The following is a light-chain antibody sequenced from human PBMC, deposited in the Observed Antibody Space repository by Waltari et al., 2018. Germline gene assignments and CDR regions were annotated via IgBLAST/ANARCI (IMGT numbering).Light chain of an antibody. Sequence: SSELTQDPGVSVALGQTFTITCQGDSLRTSYATWYQLKPGQAPVLVIYGKDKRPSGIPDRFSGYSSGTTSSLTITGAQAEDEADYYCSSRNGRADQVVFAAGTKVTVL. CDR2: GKD. CDR3: SSRNGRADQVV. J-gene: IGLJ3*02. V-gene: IGLV3-19*01. CDR1: SLRTSY.